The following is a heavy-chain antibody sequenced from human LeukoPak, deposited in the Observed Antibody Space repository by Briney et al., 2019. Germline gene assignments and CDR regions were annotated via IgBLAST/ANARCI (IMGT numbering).Heavy chain of an antibody. CDR1: GFTFSSYS. J-gene: IGHJ3*02. Sequence: NPGGSLRLSCAASGFTFSSYSMNWVRQAPGKGLEWVSSISSSSSYIYYADSVKGRFTISRDNAKNSLYLQMNSLRAEDTAVYYCARDGSGGRPRPATFDIWGQGTMVTVSS. V-gene: IGHV3-21*01. CDR2: ISSSSSYI. D-gene: IGHD3-10*01. CDR3: ARDGSGGRPRPATFDI.